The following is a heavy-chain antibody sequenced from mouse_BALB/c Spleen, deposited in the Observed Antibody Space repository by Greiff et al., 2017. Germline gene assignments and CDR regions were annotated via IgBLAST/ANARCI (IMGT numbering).Heavy chain of an antibody. CDR1: GFTFSSYT. D-gene: IGHD1-1*01. V-gene: IGHV5-6-4*01. CDR2: ISSGGSYT. Sequence: EVKLEESGGGLVKPGGSLKLSCAASGFTFSSYTMSWVRQTPEKRQEWVATISSGGSYTYYPDSVKGRFTISRDNAKNTLYLQMSSLKSEDTAMYYCTKERDYYGGYAMDYWGQGTSVTVSS. J-gene: IGHJ4*01. CDR3: TKERDYYGGYAMDY.